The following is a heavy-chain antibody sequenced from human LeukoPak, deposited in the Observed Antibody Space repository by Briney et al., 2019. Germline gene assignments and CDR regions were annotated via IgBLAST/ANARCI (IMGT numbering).Heavy chain of an antibody. CDR1: GYTFTGHY. Sequence: ASVKVSCKASGYTFTGHYMHWVRQAPGQGLEWMGWINPNSGGTNYAQKFQGWVTMTRDTSISTAYMELSRLRSDDTAVYYCARETNYYGSGSYEYWGQGTLVTVSS. J-gene: IGHJ4*02. CDR3: ARETNYYGSGSYEY. V-gene: IGHV1-2*04. D-gene: IGHD3-10*01. CDR2: INPNSGGT.